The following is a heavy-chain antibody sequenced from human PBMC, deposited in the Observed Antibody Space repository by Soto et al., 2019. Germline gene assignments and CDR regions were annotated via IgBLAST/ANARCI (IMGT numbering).Heavy chain of an antibody. J-gene: IGHJ4*02. D-gene: IGHD3-10*01. Sequence: QVQLVQSGAEVKKPGASVKVSCKASGYTFTSYAMHWVRQAPGQRLEWMGWINAGNGNTKYSQKFQDRVTITRDTAAGTDYMELSSLRSEDTAVYYCAGDDVYYGSGSYYPFDYWGQGTLVTVSS. CDR1: GYTFTSYA. CDR2: INAGNGNT. V-gene: IGHV1-3*01. CDR3: AGDDVYYGSGSYYPFDY.